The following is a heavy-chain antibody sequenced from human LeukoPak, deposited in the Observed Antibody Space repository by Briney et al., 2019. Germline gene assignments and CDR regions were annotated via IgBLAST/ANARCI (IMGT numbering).Heavy chain of an antibody. D-gene: IGHD5-24*01. CDR3: ARDLGGAERWLQFPQPGY. CDR2: ISSSSSYI. Sequence: PGGSLRLSCAASGFTFSSYSMNWVRQAPGKGLEWVSSISSSSSYIYYADSVKGRFTISRDNAKNSLYLQMDSLRAEDTAVYYCARDLGGAERWLQFPQPGYWGQGTLVTVSS. J-gene: IGHJ4*02. V-gene: IGHV3-21*01. CDR1: GFTFSSYS.